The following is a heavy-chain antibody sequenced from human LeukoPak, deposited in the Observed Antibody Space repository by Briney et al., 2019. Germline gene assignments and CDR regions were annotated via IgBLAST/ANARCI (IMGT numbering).Heavy chain of an antibody. V-gene: IGHV3-7*01. D-gene: IGHD3-3*01. CDR2: IKQDRSEK. CDR3: ARLREIPVFGVVTKSTSYFDY. CDR1: GFTFTNYW. Sequence: GGSLRLSCAASGFTFTNYWVSWVRQAPGKGLELVANIKQDRSEKYYVDSVKGRFTISRDNAKNSLYLQMNSLRAEDTAVYYCARLREIPVFGVVTKSTSYFDYWGQGTLVTVSS. J-gene: IGHJ4*02.